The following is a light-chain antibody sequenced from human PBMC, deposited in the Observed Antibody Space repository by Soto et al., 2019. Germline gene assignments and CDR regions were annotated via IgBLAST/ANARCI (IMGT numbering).Light chain of an antibody. CDR2: DVS. Sequence: EIVLTQSPATLSSSPGERATLSCRASDSVSTFFDWYQKKPGKPPRLLIHDVSDRATGIPARFSGSGSGTDFTLTISSLEPEDVAVYYCQQRIRWPITFGQGTRVEIK. J-gene: IGKJ5*01. CDR1: DSVSTF. V-gene: IGKV3-11*01. CDR3: QQRIRWPIT.